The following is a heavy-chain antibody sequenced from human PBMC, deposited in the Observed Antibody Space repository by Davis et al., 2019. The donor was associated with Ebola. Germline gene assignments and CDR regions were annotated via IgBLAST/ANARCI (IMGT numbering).Heavy chain of an antibody. CDR3: AKDLGHIVVVIAPTFFDY. V-gene: IGHV3-23*01. CDR1: GFTFSSYA. CDR2: ISGSGGST. D-gene: IGHD2-21*01. Sequence: GESLKISCAASGFTFSSYAMSWVRQAPGKGLEWVSAISGSGGSTYYADSVKGRFTISRDNSKNTLYLQMNSLRAEDTAVYYCAKDLGHIVVVIAPTFFDYWGQGTLVTVSS. J-gene: IGHJ4*02.